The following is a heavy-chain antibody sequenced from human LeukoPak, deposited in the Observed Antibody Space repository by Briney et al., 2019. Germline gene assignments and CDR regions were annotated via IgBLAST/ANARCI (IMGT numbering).Heavy chain of an antibody. V-gene: IGHV3-20*04. CDR1: GFTFSNYW. CDR2: INWSGVST. CDR3: AGAYGSGSYDDAFGI. J-gene: IGHJ3*02. Sequence: GGSLRLSCAASGFTFSNYWMHWVRQGPGKGLEWVSGINWSGVSTGYADSVKGRFTIYRDNAKNSLYLQMDSLRAEDTALYYCAGAYGSGSYDDAFGIWGQGTLVTVSS. D-gene: IGHD3-10*01.